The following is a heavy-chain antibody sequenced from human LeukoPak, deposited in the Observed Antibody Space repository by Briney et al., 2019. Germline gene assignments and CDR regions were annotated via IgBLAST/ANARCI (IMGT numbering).Heavy chain of an antibody. CDR3: ARAFGYNYIFDY. J-gene: IGHJ4*02. D-gene: IGHD5-24*01. V-gene: IGHV3-21*01. Sequence: GGSLRLSCAASGFTFSSYSMNWVRQAPGKGLEWVSSISSSSGYIYYADSVKGRFTISRDNAKNSLYLQMNSLRAEDTAVYYCARAFGYNYIFDYWGQGTLVTVSS. CDR1: GFTFSSYS. CDR2: ISSSSGYI.